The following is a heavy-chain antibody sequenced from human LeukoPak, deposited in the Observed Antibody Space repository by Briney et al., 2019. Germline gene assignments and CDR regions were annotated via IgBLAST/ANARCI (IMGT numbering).Heavy chain of an antibody. Sequence: GGSLRLSCAASGFTFSSYGMHWVRQAPGKGLEWVAVIWYGGSNKYYADSVKGRFTISRDNSKNTLYLQMNSLRAEDTAVYYCTRNDNRLYYFDYWGQGPLVPVSS. D-gene: IGHD1-1*01. CDR2: IWYGGSNK. J-gene: IGHJ4*02. V-gene: IGHV3-33*01. CDR3: TRNDNRLYYFDY. CDR1: GFTFSSYG.